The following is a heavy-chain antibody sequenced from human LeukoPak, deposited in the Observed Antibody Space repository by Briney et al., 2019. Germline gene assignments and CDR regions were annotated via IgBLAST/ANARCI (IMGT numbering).Heavy chain of an antibody. CDR3: AKRGAVTGTEDY. D-gene: IGHD6-19*01. Sequence: SGGSLRLSCAASGFTFSSYAMSWVRQAPGKGLEWVSAISGSGGSTYYADSVKGRFTISRDNSKNTLYLQMNSLRAEDTAVYYCAKRGAVTGTEDYWGQGTLVTVSS. CDR1: GFTFSSYA. J-gene: IGHJ4*02. V-gene: IGHV3-23*01. CDR2: ISGSGGST.